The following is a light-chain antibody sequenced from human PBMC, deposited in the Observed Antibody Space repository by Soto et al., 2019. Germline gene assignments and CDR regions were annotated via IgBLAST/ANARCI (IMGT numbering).Light chain of an antibody. CDR1: QSVSSSY. V-gene: IGKV3-20*01. Sequence: EIVLTQSPGTLSLSPGERATLSCRASQSVSSSYLAWYQQKPGQAPRLLIYDASSRATGIPDRFSGSGSGTDLSLTISRLEPEDFAVYYCQQYGSSKWTFGQGTKVEIK. J-gene: IGKJ1*01. CDR3: QQYGSSKWT. CDR2: DAS.